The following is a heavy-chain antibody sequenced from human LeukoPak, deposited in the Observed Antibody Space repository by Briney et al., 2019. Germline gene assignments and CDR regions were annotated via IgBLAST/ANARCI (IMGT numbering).Heavy chain of an antibody. Sequence: GGSLRLSCAASGFTFSSYAMHWVRQAPGKGLEWVAVISYGGSNKYYADSVKGRFTISRDNSKNTLYLQMNSLRAEDTAVYYCVTLDNWNDGGFDYWGQGTLVTVSS. CDR3: VTLDNWNDGGFDY. D-gene: IGHD1-20*01. V-gene: IGHV3-30-3*01. CDR1: GFTFSSYA. CDR2: ISYGGSNK. J-gene: IGHJ4*02.